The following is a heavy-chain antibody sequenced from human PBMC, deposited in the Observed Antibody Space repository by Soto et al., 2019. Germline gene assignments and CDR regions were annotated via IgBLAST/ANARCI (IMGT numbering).Heavy chain of an antibody. J-gene: IGHJ4*02. Sequence: SETLSLTCTVTGDSVNSYYWSWMRQPPGKGLECMGYVYYSGSTNYNPSLKSRVTISVDTCKNQISLRLKSVTAADTAVYYCARGETPGIHYFDYWGQGSMVTVS. CDR3: ARGETPGIHYFDY. CDR2: VYYSGST. V-gene: IGHV4-59*02. CDR1: GDSVNSYY. D-gene: IGHD6-13*01.